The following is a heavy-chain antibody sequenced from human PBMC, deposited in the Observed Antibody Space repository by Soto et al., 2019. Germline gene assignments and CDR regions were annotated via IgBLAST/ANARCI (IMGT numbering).Heavy chain of an antibody. CDR2: VNPSGGHT. Sequence: QVQLMQSGAEVKKPGASVKVSCKASGDTFTNYYIHWVRQAPGQGLEWMGTVNPSGGHTTYSQNFLGRVTMTSDTSTSTRYMELFSLTSDDTAVYYCARGGDVVVVTAAFDYWGQGTLVTVSS. V-gene: IGHV1-46*01. D-gene: IGHD2-21*02. J-gene: IGHJ4*02. CDR3: ARGGDVVVVTAAFDY. CDR1: GDTFTNYY.